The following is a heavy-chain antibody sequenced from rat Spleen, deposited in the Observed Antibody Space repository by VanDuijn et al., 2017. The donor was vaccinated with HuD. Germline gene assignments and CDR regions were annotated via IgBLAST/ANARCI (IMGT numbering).Heavy chain of an antibody. Sequence: QVQLKESGPGLVQPSQTLSLTCTVSGFSLTSYNVHWVRQPPGKGLEWMGVMWSGGSTDYNSALKSRLSISRDTSKSQVFLKINSLQTEDTAIYYCTRSAPMYTTDYYYVDWGQGVMVTVSS. CDR2: MWSGGST. D-gene: IGHD1-6*01. CDR3: TRSAPMYTTDYYYVD. J-gene: IGHJ2*01. CDR1: GFSLTSYN. V-gene: IGHV2-45*01.